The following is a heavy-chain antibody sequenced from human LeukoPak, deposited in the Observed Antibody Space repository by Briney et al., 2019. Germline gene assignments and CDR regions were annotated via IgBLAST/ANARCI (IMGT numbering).Heavy chain of an antibody. D-gene: IGHD2-2*01. CDR3: ARLVLEECSSTSCYELFAFGI. V-gene: IGHV4-39*01. Sequence: PSETLSLTCTVSGGSISSSSYYWGWIRQPPGKGLEWIGSIYYSGSTYYNPSLKSRVTISVDTSKNQFSLKLSSVTAADTAVYYCARLVLEECSSTSCYELFAFGIWGQGTMVTVSS. CDR1: GGSISSSSYY. J-gene: IGHJ3*02. CDR2: IYYSGST.